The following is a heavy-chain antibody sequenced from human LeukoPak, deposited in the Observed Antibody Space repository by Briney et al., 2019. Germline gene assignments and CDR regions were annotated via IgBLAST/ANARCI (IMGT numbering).Heavy chain of an antibody. V-gene: IGHV3-7*01. CDR3: ARDPYSSGWYGNENYYWFDP. D-gene: IGHD6-19*01. J-gene: IGHJ5*02. CDR2: IKQDGSEK. Sequence: GGSLRLSCAASGFTLSSYRMSWVRQAPGKGLEWVANIKQDGSEKYYVDSVKGRFTISRDNAKNSLYLQMNSLRAEDTAVYYCARDPYSSGWYGNENYYWFDPWGQGTLVTVSS. CDR1: GFTLSSYR.